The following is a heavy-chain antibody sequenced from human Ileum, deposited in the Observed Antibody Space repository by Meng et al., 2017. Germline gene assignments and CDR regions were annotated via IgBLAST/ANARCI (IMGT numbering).Heavy chain of an antibody. CDR3: VSQGMTSYSWGY. V-gene: IGHV4-4*02. Sequence: SETLSLTCAVSSGFISSSNWWSWVRQPPGKGLEWIGEISQSGTTYYNPSLKSRVTITGDWSKNQFSPKLNSVTAADTALYYCVSQGMTSYSWGYWGQGTLVT. J-gene: IGHJ4*02. D-gene: IGHD3-9*01. CDR1: SGFISSSNW. CDR2: ISQSGTT.